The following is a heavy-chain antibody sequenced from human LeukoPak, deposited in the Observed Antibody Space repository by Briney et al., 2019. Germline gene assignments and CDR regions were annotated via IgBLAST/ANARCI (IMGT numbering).Heavy chain of an antibody. V-gene: IGHV3-21*01. CDR1: GFTFSSYS. D-gene: IGHD6-6*01. Sequence: GGSLRLSCAASGFTFSSYSMNWVRQAPGEGLEWVSSISSSSSYIYYADSVKGRFTISRDNAKNSLYLQMNSLRAEDTAVYYCARDPAAARPRYFDYWGQGTLVTVSS. CDR2: ISSSSSYI. CDR3: ARDPAAARPRYFDY. J-gene: IGHJ4*02.